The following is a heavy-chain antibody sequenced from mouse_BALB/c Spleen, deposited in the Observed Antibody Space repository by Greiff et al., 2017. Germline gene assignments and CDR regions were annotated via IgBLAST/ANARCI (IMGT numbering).Heavy chain of an antibody. CDR3: ANYGNYRGFAY. CDR1: GFSLTSYG. J-gene: IGHJ3*01. V-gene: IGHV2-9*02. D-gene: IGHD2-1*01. CDR2: IWAGGST. Sequence: VKLVESGPGLVAPSQSLSITCTVSGFSLTSYGVHWVRQPPGKGLEWLGVIWAGGSTNYNSALMSRLSISKDNSKSQVFLKMNSLQTDDTAMYYCANYGNYRGFAYWGQGTLVTVSA.